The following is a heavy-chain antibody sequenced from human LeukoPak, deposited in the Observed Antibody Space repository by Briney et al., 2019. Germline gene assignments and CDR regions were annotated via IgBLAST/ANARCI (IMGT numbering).Heavy chain of an antibody. D-gene: IGHD5-12*01. J-gene: IGHJ4*02. CDR2: ISDPHSGSET. Sequence: PGGSLGLSCAASGFTFSSYTMNWVRQALGQGLEWVSTISDPHSGSETHYADSVQGRFTISRDDSQNMVYLQMDSLRAEDTAVYYCTTRLRNHFDYWGQGTQVTVSS. CDR1: GFTFSSYT. CDR3: TTRLRNHFDY. V-gene: IGHV3-23*01.